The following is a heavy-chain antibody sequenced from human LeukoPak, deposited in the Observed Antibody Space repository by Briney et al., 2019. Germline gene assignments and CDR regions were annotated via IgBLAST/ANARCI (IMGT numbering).Heavy chain of an antibody. CDR3: AREGWGYNDGRGSFDY. D-gene: IGHD3-22*01. CDR2: IYYSGST. J-gene: IGHJ4*02. V-gene: IGHV4-39*02. Sequence: PSETLSLTCTVSGGSISSRSHHWGWIRQPPGKGLEWIGNIYYSGSTFYNPSLKSRVTISVDTSQEQFSLKLSSVTAADTAVHYCAREGWGYNDGRGSFDYWGQGTLVTVSS. CDR1: GGSISSRSHH.